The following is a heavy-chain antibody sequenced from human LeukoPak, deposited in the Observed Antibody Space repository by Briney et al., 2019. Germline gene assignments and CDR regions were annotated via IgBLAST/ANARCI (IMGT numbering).Heavy chain of an antibody. CDR1: GYTFTSYG. J-gene: IGHJ4*02. D-gene: IGHD6-13*01. Sequence: GASVKVSCKASGYTFTSYGISWVRQAPGQGLEWMGWISTYNGNTNYAQKVQGRVTMTTDTSTSTAYMELRSLRSDDTAVYYCARGDSSSWYIIRFDYWGQGTPVTVSS. CDR3: ARGDSSSWYIIRFDY. V-gene: IGHV1-18*01. CDR2: ISTYNGNT.